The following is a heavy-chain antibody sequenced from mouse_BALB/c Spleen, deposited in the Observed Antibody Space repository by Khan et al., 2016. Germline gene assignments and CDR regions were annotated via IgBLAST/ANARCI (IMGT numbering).Heavy chain of an antibody. V-gene: IGHV1-87*01. CDR2: IYPGDGDT. CDR3: ARRYYGRLYYFDY. J-gene: IGHJ2*01. Sequence: QVQLQQSGAELARPGASVKLSCKASGYTFTSYWMQWVKQRPGQGLEWIGAIYPGDGDTRYTQKFKGKATLTADKSSSTAYMQLSSLASEDSAVYYCARRYYGRLYYFDYRGQGTTLTVSS. D-gene: IGHD1-1*01. CDR1: GYTFTSYW.